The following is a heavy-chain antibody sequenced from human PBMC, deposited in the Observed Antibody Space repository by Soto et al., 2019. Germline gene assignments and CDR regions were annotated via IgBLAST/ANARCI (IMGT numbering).Heavy chain of an antibody. CDR3: ARDTETLGPRANDALDI. V-gene: IGHV1-3*01. CDR2: INAGSGNT. D-gene: IGHD3-3*02. CDR1: GYTFSAYT. J-gene: IGHJ3*02. Sequence: QAQLVQSGAEMKKPGASVKVSCKATGYTFSAYTMKWVRQAPGQSLEWMGWINAGSGNTKYSQNFQGRVSITRDTSASKVYMELTGLTAEDTAVYYCARDTETLGPRANDALDIWGQGTMVTVSS.